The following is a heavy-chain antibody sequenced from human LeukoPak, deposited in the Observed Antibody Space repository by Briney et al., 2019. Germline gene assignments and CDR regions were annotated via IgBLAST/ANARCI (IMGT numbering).Heavy chain of an antibody. CDR1: GGSISSYY. Sequence: SEALSLTCTVSGGSISSYYWSWIRQPPGKGLEWIGYIYYSGSTNYNPSLKSRVTISVDTSKNQFSLKLSSVTAADTAVYYCARVHTQDLGYCSGGSSYGFDYWGQGTLVTVSS. V-gene: IGHV4-59*01. CDR3: ARVHTQDLGYCSGGSSYGFDY. J-gene: IGHJ4*02. D-gene: IGHD2-15*01. CDR2: IYYSGST.